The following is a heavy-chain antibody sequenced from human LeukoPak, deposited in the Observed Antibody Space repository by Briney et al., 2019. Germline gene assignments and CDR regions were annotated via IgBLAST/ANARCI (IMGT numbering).Heavy chain of an antibody. J-gene: IGHJ4*02. CDR2: IYYSGAN. Sequence: SETLSLNCTVSGVSISSGSYYWGWIRPAPRKGLEWIGTIYYSGANFYNPSLKSRLTMSVDGPTNQFSLRKMSVPPAASGVYCCAGHGPEESSNYVDHWGQGTLVSVSS. CDR1: GVSISSGSYY. CDR3: AGHGPEESSNYVDH. V-gene: IGHV4-39*01. D-gene: IGHD2/OR15-2a*01.